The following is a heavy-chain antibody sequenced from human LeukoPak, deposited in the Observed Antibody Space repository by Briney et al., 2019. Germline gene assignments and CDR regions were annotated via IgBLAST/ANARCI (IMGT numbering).Heavy chain of an antibody. CDR1: GFTFSNYW. Sequence: GGSLRLSCEASGFTFSNYWMHWVRQAPGKGLVWVSRTNSDGTSTAYADSVKGRFTISRDNAKNTLYLQMNSLSPEDTAVYYCVRTAQSRIADYWGQGTLVTVSS. D-gene: IGHD2-21*01. V-gene: IGHV3-74*01. CDR3: VRTAQSRIADY. CDR2: TNSDGTST. J-gene: IGHJ4*02.